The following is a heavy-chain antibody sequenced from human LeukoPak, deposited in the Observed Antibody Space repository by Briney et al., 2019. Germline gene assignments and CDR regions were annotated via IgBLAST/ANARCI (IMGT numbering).Heavy chain of an antibody. CDR3: ARQEYCSGGSCYTWFDP. Sequence: GESLKISCKGSGYSINNYWIGWVRQMPGKGLEWMGIIYPADSDIRYSPSYQGQVTISADKSISTAYLQWSSLKASDTAMYYCARQEYCSGGSCYTWFDPWGQGTLVTVSS. CDR2: IYPADSDI. J-gene: IGHJ5*02. CDR1: GYSINNYW. V-gene: IGHV5-51*01. D-gene: IGHD2-15*01.